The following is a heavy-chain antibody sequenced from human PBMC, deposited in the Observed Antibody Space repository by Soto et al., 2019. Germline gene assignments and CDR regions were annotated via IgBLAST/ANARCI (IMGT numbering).Heavy chain of an antibody. CDR3: ARAKGYCSSTSCYTFDY. CDR2: ISAYNGNT. V-gene: IGHV1-18*04. D-gene: IGHD2-2*02. Sequence: ASVKVSCKXSGYTFTSYGISWVRQAPGQGLEWMGWISAYNGNTNYAQKLQGRVTMTTDTSTSTAYMELRSLRSDDTAVYYCARAKGYCSSTSCYTFDYWGQGTLVTVSS. J-gene: IGHJ4*02. CDR1: GYTFTSYG.